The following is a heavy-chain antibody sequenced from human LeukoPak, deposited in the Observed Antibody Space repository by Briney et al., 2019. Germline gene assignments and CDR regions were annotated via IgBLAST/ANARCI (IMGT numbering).Heavy chain of an antibody. CDR1: GATFSSYA. Sequence: SVKVSCKASGATFSSYAISWVRQAPGQGLEWMGGTIPIFGTANYAQKFQGRVTITTDESTSTAYMELSSLRSEDTAVYYCARCYYDSSGYYRLDYWGQGTLVTVSS. D-gene: IGHD3-22*01. V-gene: IGHV1-69*05. CDR2: TIPIFGTA. J-gene: IGHJ4*02. CDR3: ARCYYDSSGYYRLDY.